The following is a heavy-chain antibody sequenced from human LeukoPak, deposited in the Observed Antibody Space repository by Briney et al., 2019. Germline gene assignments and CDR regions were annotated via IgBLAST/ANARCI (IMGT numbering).Heavy chain of an antibody. CDR2: FDPEDGET. CDR3: ARTNYYGSGRQKPSFDY. CDR1: GYTLTELS. D-gene: IGHD3-10*01. J-gene: IGHJ4*02. V-gene: IGHV1-24*01. Sequence: ASVKVSCKVSGYTLTELSMHWVRQAPGKGLEWMGGFDPEDGETIYAQKFQGRVTMTEDTSTDTAYMELSSLRSEDTAVYYCARTNYYGSGRQKPSFDYWGQGTLVTVSS.